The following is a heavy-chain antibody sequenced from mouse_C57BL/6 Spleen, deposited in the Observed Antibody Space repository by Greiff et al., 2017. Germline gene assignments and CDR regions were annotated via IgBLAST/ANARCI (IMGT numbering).Heavy chain of an antibody. V-gene: IGHV1-52*01. CDR2: IDPSDSET. D-gene: IGHD1-1*01. J-gene: IGHJ1*03. Sequence: VQLQQPGAELVRPGSSVKLSCKASGYTFTSYWMHWVKQRPIQGLEWIGNIDPSDSETHYNQKFKDKATLTVDKSSSTAYMQLSSLTSEDSAVYYCASVNYYGSSFPYFDVWGTGTTVTVSS. CDR3: ASVNYYGSSFPYFDV. CDR1: GYTFTSYW.